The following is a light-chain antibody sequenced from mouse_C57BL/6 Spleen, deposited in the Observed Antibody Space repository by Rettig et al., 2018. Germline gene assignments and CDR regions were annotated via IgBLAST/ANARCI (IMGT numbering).Light chain of an antibody. Sequence: QIVLTQSPALMSASPGEKVTMTCSASSSVSYMYWYQQKPRSSPKPWIYLTSNLASGVPARFSGSGSGTSYSLTISSMEAEDAATYYCQQWSSNPFTF. CDR3: QQWSSNPFT. V-gene: IGKV4-68*01. CDR2: LTS. J-gene: IGKJ4*01. CDR1: SSVSY.